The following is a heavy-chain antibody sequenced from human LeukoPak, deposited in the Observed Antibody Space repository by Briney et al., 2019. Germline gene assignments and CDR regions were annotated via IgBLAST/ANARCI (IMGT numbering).Heavy chain of an antibody. CDR3: ANLLLWFGEMSY. Sequence: GGSLRLSCATSGSTFSSYAMNWVRQAPGKGLERVSFISTSGDFTYYAASVKGRFTVSRDNSKNTLYLQMNSLRADDTAVYYCANLLLWFGEMSYWGQGTLVTVSS. D-gene: IGHD3-10*01. J-gene: IGHJ4*02. CDR2: ISTSGDFT. CDR1: GSTFSSYA. V-gene: IGHV3-23*01.